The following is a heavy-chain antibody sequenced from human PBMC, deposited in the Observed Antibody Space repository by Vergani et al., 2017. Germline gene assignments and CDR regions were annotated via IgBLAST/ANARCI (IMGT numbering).Heavy chain of an antibody. V-gene: IGHV3-13*01. Sequence: EVQLVESGGGLVQPGGSLRLSCAASGFTFSSYWMSWVRQATGKGLEWVSAIGTAGDTYYPGSVKGRFTISRENAKNSLYLQMNSLRAEDTAMYYCARDLRLMYNRFDPWGQGTLVTVSS. CDR1: GFTFSSYW. J-gene: IGHJ5*02. CDR2: IGTAGDT. D-gene: IGHD3-3*01. CDR3: ARDLRLMYNRFDP.